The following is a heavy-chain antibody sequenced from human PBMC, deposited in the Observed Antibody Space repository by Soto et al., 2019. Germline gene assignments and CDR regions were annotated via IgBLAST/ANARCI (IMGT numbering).Heavy chain of an antibody. CDR3: VVDVPVASPLFDYYYGMDV. V-gene: IGHV1-58*02. Sequence: ASVKVSCKASGFTFTSSAMQWVRQARGQRLERIGWIVVGSGNTNYAQKLQERVNITRDMSTSTAYMEMSSLRSEDTAVYYCVVDVPVASPLFDYYYGMDVWGQGTTVTVSS. D-gene: IGHD2-21*01. J-gene: IGHJ6*02. CDR1: GFTFTSSA. CDR2: IVVGSGNT.